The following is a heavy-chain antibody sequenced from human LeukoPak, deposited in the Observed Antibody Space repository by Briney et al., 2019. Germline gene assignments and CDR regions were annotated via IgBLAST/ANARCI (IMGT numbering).Heavy chain of an antibody. CDR3: AREFSGTSIAARVFDS. V-gene: IGHV1-18*01. CDR1: GYTFTSYG. Sequence: ASVKVSCKASGYTFTSYGISGVRQAPGQGLEWMGWISAYNGNTNYAQKLQGRVTMTTDTSTSTAYMGLRSLRSDDTAMYYCAREFSGTSIAARVFDSWGQGTLVTVSS. CDR2: ISAYNGNT. J-gene: IGHJ4*02. D-gene: IGHD6-6*01.